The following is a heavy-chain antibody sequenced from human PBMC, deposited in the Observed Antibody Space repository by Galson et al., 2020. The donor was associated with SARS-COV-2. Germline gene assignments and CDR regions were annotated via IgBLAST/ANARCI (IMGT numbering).Heavy chain of an antibody. Sequence: SVKVSCKASGGTFSTYGISWVRQAPGQGLEWMGGIIPMLGVAKYAQKLEGRVTITADKSTSTANMELSSLRSKDTAVYYCARVQLERRRGAYNYYGMDVWGQGTTVTVSS. D-gene: IGHD1-1*01. V-gene: IGHV1-69*10. CDR3: ARVQLERRRGAYNYYGMDV. J-gene: IGHJ6*02. CDR2: IIPMLGVA. CDR1: GGTFSTYG.